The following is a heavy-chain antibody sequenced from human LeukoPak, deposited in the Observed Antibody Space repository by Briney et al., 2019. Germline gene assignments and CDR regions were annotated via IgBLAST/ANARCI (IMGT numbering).Heavy chain of an antibody. J-gene: IGHJ1*01. D-gene: IGHD1-26*01. CDR3: AGVSWVSLLFQH. Sequence: ASVKVSCKASGYAFTSYGISWVRQAPGQGREWMGWISAYNGNTNYAQKLQGRVTMTTDTSTSTAYMELRSLRSDDTAVYYCAGVSWVSLLFQHWGQGTLVTVSS. V-gene: IGHV1-18*01. CDR2: ISAYNGNT. CDR1: GYAFTSYG.